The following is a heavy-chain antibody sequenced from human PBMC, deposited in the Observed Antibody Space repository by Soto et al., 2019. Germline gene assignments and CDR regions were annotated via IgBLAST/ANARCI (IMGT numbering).Heavy chain of an antibody. CDR1: GGTFNTFA. D-gene: IGHD3-22*01. CDR2: IIPMFGTS. CDR3: ARFSPPRGYYAY. V-gene: IGHV1-69*01. Sequence: QVQLVQSGAEVKKPGASVKVSCMASGGTFNTFAISWVRQAPGQGLECMGGIIPMFGTSHYAQKFQGRVTIAADESTRRVYMDLSILRSEDTAVYYCARFSPPRGYYAYWGQGTLVTVSS. J-gene: IGHJ4*02.